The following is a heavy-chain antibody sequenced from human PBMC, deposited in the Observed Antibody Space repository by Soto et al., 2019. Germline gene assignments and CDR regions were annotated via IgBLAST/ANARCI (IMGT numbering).Heavy chain of an antibody. J-gene: IGHJ4*02. CDR2: ISYDGSNK. Sequence: GGSLRLSCAASGFTFSSYAMHWVRQAPGKGLEWVAVISYDGSNKYYADSVKGRFTISRDNSKNTLYLQMNSLRAEDTAVYYCASVDSIAATPDPGYYFDYWGQGTLVTVSS. CDR1: GFTFSSYA. CDR3: ASVDSIAATPDPGYYFDY. D-gene: IGHD6-6*01. V-gene: IGHV3-30-3*01.